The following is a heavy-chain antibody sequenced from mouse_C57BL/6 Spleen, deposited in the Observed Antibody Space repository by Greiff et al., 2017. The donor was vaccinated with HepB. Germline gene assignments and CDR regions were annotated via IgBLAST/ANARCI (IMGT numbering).Heavy chain of an antibody. D-gene: IGHD1-1*01. CDR3: ARDFQFITTVVANWYFDV. CDR2: ISYDGSN. CDR1: GYSITSGYY. V-gene: IGHV3-6*01. J-gene: IGHJ1*03. Sequence: EVQLQQSGPGLVKPSQSLSLTCSVTGYSITSGYYWNWIRQFPGNKLEWMGYISYDGSNNYNPSLKNRISITRDTSKNQFFLKLNSVTTEDTATYYCARDFQFITTVVANWYFDVWGTGTTVTVSS.